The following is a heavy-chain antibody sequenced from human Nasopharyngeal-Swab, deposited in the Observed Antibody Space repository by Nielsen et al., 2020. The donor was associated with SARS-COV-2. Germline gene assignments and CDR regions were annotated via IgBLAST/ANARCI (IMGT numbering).Heavy chain of an antibody. J-gene: IGHJ4*02. CDR1: GYTFTGYY. Sequence: ASVKVSCKASGYTFTGYYMHWVRQAPGQGLEWMGRINPNSGGTNYAQKFQGRVTMTRDTSISTAYMELSSLRSEDTAVYYCARVRILLRRDGYKEGYFDYWGQGTLVTVSS. V-gene: IGHV1-2*06. CDR3: ARVRILLRRDGYKEGYFDY. CDR2: INPNSGGT. D-gene: IGHD5-24*01.